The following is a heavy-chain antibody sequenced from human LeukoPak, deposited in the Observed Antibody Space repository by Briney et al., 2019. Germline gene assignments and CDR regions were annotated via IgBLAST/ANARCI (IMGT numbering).Heavy chain of an antibody. V-gene: IGHV3-7*01. Sequence: TGGSLRLSCVASGFTFSSYWMSWVRQAPGKGLEWVANIKQDGSEKYYVDSVKGRFTISRDNAKNSLYLQMNSLRAEDTAVYYCARGFDYSTSWLDCWGQGTLVTVSS. D-gene: IGHD6-13*01. CDR2: IKQDGSEK. CDR1: GFTFSSYW. J-gene: IGHJ4*02. CDR3: ARGFDYSTSWLDC.